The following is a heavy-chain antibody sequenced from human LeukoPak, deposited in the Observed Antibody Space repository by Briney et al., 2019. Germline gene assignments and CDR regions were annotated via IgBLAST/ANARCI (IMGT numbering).Heavy chain of an antibody. CDR3: ARMVIRAYCSGGGCYEHAFDI. J-gene: IGHJ3*02. CDR2: IYYSGST. V-gene: IGHV4-59*08. D-gene: IGHD2-15*01. Sequence: SETLSLTCTVSGGSISTYYWSWIRQSPGKGLEWIGYIYYSGSTNYNPSLKSRVTISVDTSKIQFSLKLNSVTAADTAVYYCARMVIRAYCSGGGCYEHAFDIWGQGTVVTVSS. CDR1: GGSISTYY.